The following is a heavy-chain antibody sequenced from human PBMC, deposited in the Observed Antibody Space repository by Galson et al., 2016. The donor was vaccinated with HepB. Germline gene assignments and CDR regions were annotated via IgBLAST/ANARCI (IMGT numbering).Heavy chain of an antibody. D-gene: IGHD4-17*01. J-gene: IGHJ5*01. CDR3: ARRPVRFSHVFDP. CDR1: GFSLGTSGVG. Sequence: PALVKPTQTLTLTCNFSGFSLGTSGVGVGWIRQPPGQALEWLALIYWDGEGRYSPSLQGRLTITKDTSENQVVLTMTNMNSADTGTYYCARRPVRFSHVFDPWGQGTLVTVSS. V-gene: IGHV2-5*02. CDR2: IYWDGEG.